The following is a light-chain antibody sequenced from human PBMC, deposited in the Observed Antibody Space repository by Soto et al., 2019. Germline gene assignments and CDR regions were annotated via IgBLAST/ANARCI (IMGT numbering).Light chain of an antibody. CDR1: QGISSY. CDR2: AAS. V-gene: IGKV1-8*01. J-gene: IGKJ1*01. Sequence: AIRMTQSPSSLSASTGDRVTITCRASQGISSYLAWYQQKPGKAPKLLIYAASTLQSRVPSRFSGSGSGTDFTLTFSCLQSEDFATYYCQQYYNYPRTFGQGTKVDIK. CDR3: QQYYNYPRT.